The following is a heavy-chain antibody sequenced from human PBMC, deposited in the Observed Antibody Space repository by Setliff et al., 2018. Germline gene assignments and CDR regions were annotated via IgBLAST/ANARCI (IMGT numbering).Heavy chain of an antibody. CDR3: ARENTAKNFWGEESDY. CDR2: INPGDGST. D-gene: IGHD3-3*01. CDR1: GYTFTTYY. V-gene: IGHV1-46*01. J-gene: IGHJ4*02. Sequence: RASVKVSCKASGYTFTTYYMHWVRQAPGQGLEWMGVINPGDGSTTYAQKFQGRVKMTRDTSTSTVYMQLNSLRFEDRAVYYCARENTAKNFWGEESDYWGQGTLVTVSS.